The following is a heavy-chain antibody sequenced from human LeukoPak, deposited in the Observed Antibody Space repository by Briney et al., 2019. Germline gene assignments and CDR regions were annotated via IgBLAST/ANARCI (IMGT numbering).Heavy chain of an antibody. V-gene: IGHV5-51*01. CDR1: GYSFISYW. CDR2: IYPGDSDT. Sequence: GESLKISCKGSGYSFISYWIGWVRQMPGKNLEWMGIIYPGDSDTRYSPSFQGQVTISADESISTAYLQWSSLKASDTAMYYCARLMTDGPGSRTAMVTLAFDYWGQGTLVTVSS. D-gene: IGHD5-18*01. J-gene: IGHJ4*02. CDR3: ARLMTDGPGSRTAMVTLAFDY.